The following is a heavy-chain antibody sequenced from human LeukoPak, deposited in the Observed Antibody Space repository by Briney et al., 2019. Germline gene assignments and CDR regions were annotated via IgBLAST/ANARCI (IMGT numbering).Heavy chain of an antibody. V-gene: IGHV1-2*02. Sequence: GASVKASCKASGYTFNGFYFHWVRQAPGQGLEWMGWINPNSGGTNYAQKFRGRVTMTSDTSISTAYMELSRLSSDDTAVYYCASISSSYYYFDYWGQGTLVTVSS. CDR2: INPNSGGT. CDR1: GYTFNGFY. CDR3: ASISSSYYYFDY. D-gene: IGHD6-13*01. J-gene: IGHJ4*02.